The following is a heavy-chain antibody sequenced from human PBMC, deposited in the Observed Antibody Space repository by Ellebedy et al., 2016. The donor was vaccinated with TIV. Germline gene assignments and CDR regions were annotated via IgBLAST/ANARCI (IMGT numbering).Heavy chain of an antibody. CDR2: IYTSGST. Sequence: MPSETLSLTCTVSGGSISSYYWSWIRQPAGKGLEWIGRIYTSGSTNYNPSLKSRVTMSVDTSKNQFSLKLSSVTAADTAVYYCARVNIVATKTHYYYYGMDVWGQGTTVTVSS. V-gene: IGHV4-4*07. D-gene: IGHD5-12*01. CDR3: ARVNIVATKTHYYYYGMDV. CDR1: GGSISSYY. J-gene: IGHJ6*02.